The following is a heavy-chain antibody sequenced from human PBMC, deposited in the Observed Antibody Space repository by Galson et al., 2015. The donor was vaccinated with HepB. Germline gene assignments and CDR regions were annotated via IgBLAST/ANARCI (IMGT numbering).Heavy chain of an antibody. CDR3: ARDGSSSTEAGGMDV. J-gene: IGHJ6*02. CDR2: IHPSGGGT. Sequence: SVKVSCKASGYTFSRYYIHWVRQAPGQGLEWMGIIHPSGGGTTYAQKFQGRVTMTRDTSTSTVYMELSSLRPEETAVYHCARDGSSSTEAGGMDVWGQGTTVAVSS. D-gene: IGHD6-6*01. V-gene: IGHV1-46*01. CDR1: GYTFSRYY.